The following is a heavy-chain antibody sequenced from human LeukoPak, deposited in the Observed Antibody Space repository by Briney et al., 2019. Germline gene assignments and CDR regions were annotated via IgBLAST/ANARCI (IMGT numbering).Heavy chain of an antibody. D-gene: IGHD3-9*01. J-gene: IGHJ4*02. CDR2: INPNSGGT. Sequence: ASVKVSCKASGYTFTSYGISWVRQAPGQGLEWMGWINPNSGGTNYAQKFQGRVTMTRDTSITTAYMEMSRLRSADTALYYCARSPHILTGENFDYWGQGTLVTVSS. CDR1: GYTFTSYG. CDR3: ARSPHILTGENFDY. V-gene: IGHV1-2*02.